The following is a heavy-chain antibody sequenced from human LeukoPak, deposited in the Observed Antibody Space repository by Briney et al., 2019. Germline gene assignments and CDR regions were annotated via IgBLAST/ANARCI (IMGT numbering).Heavy chain of an antibody. CDR1: GGSFSGYY. V-gene: IGHV4-34*01. CDR3: ARGSALLWYTNFDY. CDR2: INHSGST. D-gene: IGHD3-10*01. Sequence: SETLSLTCAVYGGSFSGYYWSWIRQPPGKGLEWIGEINHSGSTNYNPSLKSRVTISVDMSKNQFSLKLSSVTAADTAVYYCARGSALLWYTNFDYWGQGTLVTVSS. J-gene: IGHJ4*02.